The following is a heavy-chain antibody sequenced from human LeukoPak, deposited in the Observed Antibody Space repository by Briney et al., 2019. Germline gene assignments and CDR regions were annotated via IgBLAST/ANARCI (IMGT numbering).Heavy chain of an antibody. CDR3: ARGDCSSTICYSPMDV. CDR1: GGSISSYY. CDR2: IYYSGST. J-gene: IGHJ6*03. V-gene: IGHV4-59*08. Sequence: PSETLSLTCTVSGGSISSYYWSWIRQPPGKGLEWIGYIYYSGSTNYRPSLKSRVTISVDTSKNQFSLKVSSVTAADTAVYYCARGDCSSTICYSPMDVWGKGTTVTVSS. D-gene: IGHD2-2*01.